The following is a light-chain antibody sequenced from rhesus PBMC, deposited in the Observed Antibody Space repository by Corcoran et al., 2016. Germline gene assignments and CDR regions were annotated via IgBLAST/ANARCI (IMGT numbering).Light chain of an antibody. CDR1: QSISSW. CDR3: QQYSSSPYS. CDR2: KAA. Sequence: DIQMTQSPSSLSASVGDTVTITCRASQSISSWLAWYQQKPGKAPKLLMYKAARLQSGVPSRFSGRGSGTDFTLTISSLQSEDFATYYCQQYSSSPYSFGQGTKVEIK. J-gene: IGKJ2*01. V-gene: IGKV1-22*01.